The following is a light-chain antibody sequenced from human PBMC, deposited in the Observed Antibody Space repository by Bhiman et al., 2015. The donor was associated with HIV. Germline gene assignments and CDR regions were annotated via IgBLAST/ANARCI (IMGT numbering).Light chain of an antibody. CDR2: DND. CDR3: GTWDRSLSAGGV. V-gene: IGLV1-51*01. CDR1: TSNIGNYF. J-gene: IGLJ1*01. Sequence: QSVLAQPPSVSAAPGQKVTISCSGRTSNIGNYFVSWYQQFPGTAPRLLIYDNDQRPSGIPDRFSGSKSGTSATLGITGLQTGDEGDYYCGTWDRSLSAGGVFGTGTKVTVL.